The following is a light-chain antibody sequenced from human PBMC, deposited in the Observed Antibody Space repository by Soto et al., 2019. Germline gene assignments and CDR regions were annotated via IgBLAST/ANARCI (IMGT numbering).Light chain of an antibody. CDR1: QSVYSTF. Sequence: DIVLTQSPGTLSLSPGERATLSCRASQSVYSTFVAWYQQKPGQPPRLLIYGASTRATGIPDRFSGSGSGTDFTLTISRLEPEYFAVYYCQVYGSSPRLTFDGETKVAIK. J-gene: IGKJ4*01. CDR2: GAS. V-gene: IGKV3-20*01. CDR3: QVYGSSPRLT.